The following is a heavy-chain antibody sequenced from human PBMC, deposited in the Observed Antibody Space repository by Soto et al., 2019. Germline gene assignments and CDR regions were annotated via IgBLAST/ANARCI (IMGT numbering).Heavy chain of an antibody. V-gene: IGHV3-9*01. J-gene: IGHJ3*02. Sequence: EVQLVESGGGLVQPGRSLRLSCAASGFTFDDYAMHWVRQAPGKGLEWVSGISWNSGSIGYAGSVKGRFTISRDNGKNSLYLQMSSLRADDTAVYYCAKVGKYCSGCSCYSGAFDIWGQGKMVNVSS. D-gene: IGHD2-15*01. CDR3: AKVGKYCSGCSCYSGAFDI. CDR1: GFTFDDYA. CDR2: ISWNSGSI.